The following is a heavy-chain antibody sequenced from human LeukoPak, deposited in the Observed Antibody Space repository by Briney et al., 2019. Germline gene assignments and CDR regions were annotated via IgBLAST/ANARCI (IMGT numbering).Heavy chain of an antibody. CDR2: IYHTGDT. J-gene: IGHJ4*02. Sequence: SETLSLTCTVSGGSISSNYWVWIRQPPGKGLEWIGNIYHTGDTYYNPSLKSRVTISVDKSKNQFSLKLRSVTAADTAVYYCARDLVYGIDYWGQGTLVTVSS. D-gene: IGHD2-8*01. CDR1: GGSISSNY. V-gene: IGHV4-39*02. CDR3: ARDLVYGIDY.